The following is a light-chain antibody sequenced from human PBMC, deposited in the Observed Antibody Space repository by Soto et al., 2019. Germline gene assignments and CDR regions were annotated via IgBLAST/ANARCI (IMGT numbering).Light chain of an antibody. CDR2: AAS. Sequence: DIQMTQSPFSLSASVGAVVTIPCRASQSIRNYLNWYKQKPGKAPKILIYAASSLQSGVPSRFSGSGSGTESTLTISRLEPEDFAVYYCQQYGSSGTFGQGTKVDI. V-gene: IGKV1-39*01. CDR3: QQYGSSGT. J-gene: IGKJ1*01. CDR1: QSIRNY.